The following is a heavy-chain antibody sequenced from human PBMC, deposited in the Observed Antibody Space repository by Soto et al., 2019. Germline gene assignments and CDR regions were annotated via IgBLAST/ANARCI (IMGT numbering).Heavy chain of an antibody. CDR2: INWNNKD. Sequence: SGPTLVNPTQTFTLTCYFSGFSLPTRAVGVGWIGQPTGKALECLALINWNNKDHYSPALTNRLTITKDTSKNQVVLTTTDMDPVYTATYYCRNDGRLVYDTYDRFEHWGQGTLVTVSS. V-gene: IGHV2-5*01. J-gene: IGHJ1*01. CDR1: GFSLPTRAVG. D-gene: IGHD6-19*01. CDR3: RNDGRLVYDTYDRFEH.